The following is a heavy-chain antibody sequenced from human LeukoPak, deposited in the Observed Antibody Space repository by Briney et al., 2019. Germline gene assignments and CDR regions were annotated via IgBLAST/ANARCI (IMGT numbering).Heavy chain of an antibody. CDR3: AKGMGYYYDSSGYLSFDY. CDR2: ISGSCGST. V-gene: IGHV3-23*01. Sequence: GGSLRLSCAASGFTFSSYAMSWVRQAPGKGLEWVSAISGSCGSTYYADSVKGRFTISRDNSKNTLYLQMNSLRAEDTAVYYCAKGMGYYYDSSGYLSFDYWGQGTLVTVSS. CDR1: GFTFSSYA. J-gene: IGHJ4*02. D-gene: IGHD3-22*01.